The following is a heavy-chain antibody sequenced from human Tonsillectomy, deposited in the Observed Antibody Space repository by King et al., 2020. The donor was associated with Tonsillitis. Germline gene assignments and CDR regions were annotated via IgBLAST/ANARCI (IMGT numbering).Heavy chain of an antibody. D-gene: IGHD6-19*01. Sequence: VQLVEFGGGLVQPWGSLRLSCTASGFTFNTYDMHWVRQVTGKGLEWVSSVGTGGETYYSGSVKGRFTISREDAKNSFFLQMKSLRAEDTGIYYCARGTLGYNSGWYPYYFDQWGQGPLVTVSS. V-gene: IGHV3-13*01. CDR1: GFTFNTYD. CDR2: VGTGGET. J-gene: IGHJ4*02. CDR3: ARGTLGYNSGWYPYYFDQ.